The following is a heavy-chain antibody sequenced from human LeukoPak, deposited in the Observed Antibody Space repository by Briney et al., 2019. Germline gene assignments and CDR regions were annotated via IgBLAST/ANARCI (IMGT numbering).Heavy chain of an antibody. J-gene: IGHJ4*02. CDR1: GASISSHY. CDR3: ARDLGRVANDYYFDS. CDR2: IDNGGSP. D-gene: IGHD4/OR15-4a*01. V-gene: IGHV4-59*11. Sequence: PSETLSLTCTISGASISSHYWSWIRQPPGKELEWIGYIDNGGSPKYSPSLRSRVTMSVVTSKNQFSLNLNSVTAADTAVYYCARDLGRVANDYYFDSWGQGTLVTVSS.